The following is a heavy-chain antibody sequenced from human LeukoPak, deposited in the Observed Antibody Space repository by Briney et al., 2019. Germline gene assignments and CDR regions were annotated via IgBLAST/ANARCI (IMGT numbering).Heavy chain of an antibody. V-gene: IGHV3-49*04. Sequence: GGSLRLSCTASGFTFGDYAMSWVRQAPGKGLEWVGFIRSKAYGGTTEYAASVKGRFTISRDDSKSIAYLQMNSLKTEDTAVYYCTRERYYYDSSGYYSHWGQGTLVTVSS. CDR3: TRERYYYDSSGYYSH. CDR1: GFTFGDYA. D-gene: IGHD3-22*01. J-gene: IGHJ4*02. CDR2: IRSKAYGGTT.